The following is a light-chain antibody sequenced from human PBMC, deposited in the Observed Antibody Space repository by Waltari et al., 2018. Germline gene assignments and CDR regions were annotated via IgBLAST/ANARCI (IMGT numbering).Light chain of an antibody. J-gene: IGKJ4*01. CDR1: QSITRI. CDR3: QQYVKWPLT. V-gene: IGKV3-15*01. CDR2: GAL. Sequence: IAMTQSPATLSVSPGARSTVSCSASQSITRILAWYQQKPGQAPRLLIYGALNRATGVPARFSGSGSETEFTLTISSLQSEDFAVYYCQQYVKWPLTFGGGTKVEI.